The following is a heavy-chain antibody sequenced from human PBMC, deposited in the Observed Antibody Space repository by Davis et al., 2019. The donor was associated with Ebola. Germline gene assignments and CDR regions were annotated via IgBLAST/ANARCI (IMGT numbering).Heavy chain of an antibody. CDR3: ARGIIEGAANFWLDS. J-gene: IGHJ5*01. V-gene: IGHV1-46*01. CDR2: VNPSGGNT. CDR1: GYTFTSYD. D-gene: IGHD1-26*01. Sequence: ASVTVSCKASGYTFTSYDINWVRQATGQGLEWMGIVNPSGGNTNYAQQFQGRVTMTRDTSTSTVYLELHSLRSEDTAVYYCARGIIEGAANFWLDSWGPGTLVTVSA.